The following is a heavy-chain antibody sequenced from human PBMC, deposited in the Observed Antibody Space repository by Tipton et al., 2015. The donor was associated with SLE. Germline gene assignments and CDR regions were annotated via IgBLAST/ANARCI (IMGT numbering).Heavy chain of an antibody. J-gene: IGHJ6*02. CDR3: ARVVTVGAAHYYDIDV. Sequence: TLSLTCTVSGGSISSYYWSWIRQPAGKGLEWIGRIYTSGSTNYNPSLKSRVTMSVDTSKNQFSLKLSSVTAADTAVYYCARVVTVGAAHYYDIDVWGQGTRVTVSS. D-gene: IGHD2-21*02. CDR2: IYTSGST. CDR1: GGSISSYY. V-gene: IGHV4-4*07.